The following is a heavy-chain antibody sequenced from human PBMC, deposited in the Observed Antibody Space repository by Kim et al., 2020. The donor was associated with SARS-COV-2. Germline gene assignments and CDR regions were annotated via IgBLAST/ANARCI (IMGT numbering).Heavy chain of an antibody. Sequence: SETLSLTCSVSGDSISSNNKFWGWVRQPPGKGLEWIGNIAYTGSTFYNPSLNSRVTISLDTSKNHLSLKLTSVTVADTAVYFCARDPSYWDNSGRGPGWHFDLWGRGTLVTVSS. V-gene: IGHV4-39*07. CDR1: GDSISSNNKF. CDR2: IAYTGST. J-gene: IGHJ2*01. CDR3: ARDPSYWDNSGRGPGWHFDL. D-gene: IGHD3-22*01.